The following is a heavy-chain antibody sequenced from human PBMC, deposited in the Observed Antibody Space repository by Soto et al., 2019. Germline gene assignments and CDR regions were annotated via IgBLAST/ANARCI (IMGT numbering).Heavy chain of an antibody. CDR2: ISGSGDTT. CDR1: GFTFSTCA. V-gene: IGHV3-23*01. Sequence: ELQVLESGGGLVQPGGSLRLSCVASGFTFSTCAMTWVRQAPGKGLEWVSAISGSGDTTYYADSVKGRFTISRDNTKNSLYLQMNSMRAGDTPIYYCAKDVRVSWWGQGALVPVSS. J-gene: IGHJ1*01. D-gene: IGHD3-10*01. CDR3: AKDVRVSW.